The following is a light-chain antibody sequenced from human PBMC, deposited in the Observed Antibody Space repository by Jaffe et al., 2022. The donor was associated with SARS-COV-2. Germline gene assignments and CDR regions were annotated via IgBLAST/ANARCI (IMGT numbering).Light chain of an antibody. Sequence: ENVLTQSPGTLSLSPGERATLSCRASQTVGTNYLAWYQQRPGQAPRLLIYGASTRATGIPDRFSGGGSGTDFTLTINRLEPEDFAVYYCQQYATSPRTFGQGTKVEI. V-gene: IGKV3-20*01. CDR2: GAS. CDR3: QQYATSPRT. J-gene: IGKJ1*01. CDR1: QTVGTNY.